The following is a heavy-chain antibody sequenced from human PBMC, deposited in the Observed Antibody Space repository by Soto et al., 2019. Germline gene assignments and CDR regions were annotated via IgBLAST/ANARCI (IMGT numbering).Heavy chain of an antibody. CDR3: AKDFLYSSRWSRDYYYYGMDV. CDR1: GFTFSSYG. CDR2: ISYDGSNK. D-gene: IGHD6-13*01. V-gene: IGHV3-30*18. Sequence: SRRLSCASSGFTFSSYGMHWVRQAPGKWLEWVAVISYDGSNKYYADSVKGRFTISRDNSKNTLYLQMNSLRAEDTAVYYCAKDFLYSSRWSRDYYYYGMDVWGQGTTVTVSS. J-gene: IGHJ6*02.